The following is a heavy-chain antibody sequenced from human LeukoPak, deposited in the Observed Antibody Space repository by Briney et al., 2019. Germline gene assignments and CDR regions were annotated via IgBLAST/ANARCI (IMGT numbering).Heavy chain of an antibody. CDR1: GFTFSSYA. V-gene: IGHV3-30-3*01. CDR2: ISYDGSNK. Sequence: PGGSLRLSCAASGFTFSSYAMHWVRQAPGKGLEWVAVISYDGSNKYYADSVKGRFTISRDNSKNTLYLQMNSLRAEDTAVYYCARDVDSSGYIRPRDIWGQGTMVTVSS. J-gene: IGHJ3*02. CDR3: ARDVDSSGYIRPRDI. D-gene: IGHD3-22*01.